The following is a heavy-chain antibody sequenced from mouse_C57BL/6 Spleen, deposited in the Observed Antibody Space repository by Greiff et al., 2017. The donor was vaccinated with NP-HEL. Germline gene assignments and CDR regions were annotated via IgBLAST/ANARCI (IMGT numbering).Heavy chain of an antibody. J-gene: IGHJ4*01. CDR1: GYAFSSSW. Sequence: QVQLQQSGPELVKPGASVKISCKASGYAFSSSWMNWVKQRPGKGLEWIGRIYPGDGDTNYTGKFKGKATLTADKSSSTAYMQLSSLTSEDSAVYFCARGGLAYYSNPYAMDYWGQGTSVTVSS. CDR2: IYPGDGDT. D-gene: IGHD2-5*01. CDR3: ARGGLAYYSNPYAMDY. V-gene: IGHV1-82*01.